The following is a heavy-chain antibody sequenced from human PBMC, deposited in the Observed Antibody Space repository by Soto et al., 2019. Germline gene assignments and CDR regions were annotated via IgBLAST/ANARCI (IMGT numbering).Heavy chain of an antibody. D-gene: IGHD1-26*01. CDR3: ARTHSGSYYSVFNY. CDR1: NFSICSGYY. Sequence: SETLSLTCVVSNFSICSGYYWGWIRQSPGKGLEWIASIYRSGTTSYNPSLKSRVTISVDPSKNQFSLMLTAVTAADTAVYYCARTHSGSYYSVFNYWGRGSLVTVSS. J-gene: IGHJ4*02. V-gene: IGHV4-38-2*01. CDR2: IYRSGTT.